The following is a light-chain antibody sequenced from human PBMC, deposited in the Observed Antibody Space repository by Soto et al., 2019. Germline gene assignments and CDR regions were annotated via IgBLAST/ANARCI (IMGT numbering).Light chain of an antibody. CDR3: SSYTSSSTPLYV. CDR2: EVS. Sequence: SSPRPAASGPGSAGQSICVSCTGTISEVGGYNYVSWYQQHPGKATKLMIYEVSNRPSGVSNRFSRSKSGNTASLTISGLQAEEESDYYCSSYTSSSTPLYVFGTGTKVTVL. J-gene: IGLJ1*01. CDR1: ISEVGGYNY. V-gene: IGLV2-14*01.